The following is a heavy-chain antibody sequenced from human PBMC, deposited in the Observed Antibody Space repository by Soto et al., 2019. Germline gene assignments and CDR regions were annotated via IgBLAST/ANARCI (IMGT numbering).Heavy chain of an antibody. D-gene: IGHD2-21*02. CDR2: IYWDDDK. V-gene: IGHV2-5*02. Sequence: QITLKESGPTLVKPTQTLTLTCTFSGFSLRTSRVGVGWIRQPPGKALEWLALIYWDDDKRYSPSLKSRLTIPNDTSQNQVVLTMTNLDPVDTATYFCAHRRTYCGGVCYSGFDYWGQGTLVTVSS. J-gene: IGHJ4*02. CDR1: GFSLRTSRVG. CDR3: AHRRTYCGGVCYSGFDY.